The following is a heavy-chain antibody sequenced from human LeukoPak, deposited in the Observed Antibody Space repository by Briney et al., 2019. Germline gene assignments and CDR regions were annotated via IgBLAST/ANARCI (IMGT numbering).Heavy chain of an antibody. J-gene: IGHJ5*01. CDR1: GFTFSNYG. Sequence: GGSLRLSCAASGFTFSNYGMHWVRQAPGKGLEWVADISYDGSNKYYADSVKGRFTISRDNSKSTLYLQMNSLRAEDTAVYYCAKELYSTTWFDYWGQGTLVTVSS. CDR3: AKELYSTTWFDY. CDR2: ISYDGSNK. D-gene: IGHD6-13*01. V-gene: IGHV3-30*18.